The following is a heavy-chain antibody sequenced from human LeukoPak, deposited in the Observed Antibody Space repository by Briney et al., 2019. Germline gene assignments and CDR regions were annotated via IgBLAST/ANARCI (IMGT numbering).Heavy chain of an antibody. J-gene: IGHJ4*02. CDR2: ISGSGGST. Sequence: PGGSLRPSCAASGFTFSSYAMSWVRQAPGKGLEWVSAISGSGGSTYYADSVKGRFTISRDNSKNTLYLQMNSLRAEDTAVYYCAKGLAAAGTFDYWGQGTLVTVSS. V-gene: IGHV3-23*01. CDR3: AKGLAAAGTFDY. D-gene: IGHD6-13*01. CDR1: GFTFSSYA.